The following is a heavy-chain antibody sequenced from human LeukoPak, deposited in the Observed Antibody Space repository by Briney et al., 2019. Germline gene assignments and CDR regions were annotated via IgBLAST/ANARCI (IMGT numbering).Heavy chain of an antibody. J-gene: IGHJ4*02. Sequence: PSETLSLTCTVSGGSISSHYWSWIRQSPGMGLQWIGYTYYSESTYYNPSLKSRVTISVDTSKNQFSLKLSSVTAADTAVYYCARYSGDSGIFDYWGQGTLVTVSS. CDR3: ARYSGDSGIFDY. D-gene: IGHD2-21*01. V-gene: IGHV4-59*08. CDR2: TYYSEST. CDR1: GGSISSHY.